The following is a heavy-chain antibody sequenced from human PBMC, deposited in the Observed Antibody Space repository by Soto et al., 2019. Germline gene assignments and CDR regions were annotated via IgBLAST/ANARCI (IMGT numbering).Heavy chain of an antibody. J-gene: IGHJ6*02. V-gene: IGHV1-69*06. CDR3: ASAATRFSPSYYGMDV. D-gene: IGHD6-6*01. CDR1: GGTFSSYA. CDR2: IIPIFGTA. Sequence: SVKVSCKASGGTFSSYAISWVRQAPGQGLEWMGGIIPIFGTANYAQKFQGRVTITADKSTSTAYMELSSLRSEDTAVYYCASAATRFSPSYYGMDVWGQGTTVTVSS.